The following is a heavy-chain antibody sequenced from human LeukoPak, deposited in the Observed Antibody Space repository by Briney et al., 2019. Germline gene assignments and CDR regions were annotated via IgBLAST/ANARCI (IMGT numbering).Heavy chain of an antibody. J-gene: IGHJ6*03. CDR1: GFNSCDFY. CDR3: AREINSAGYYYAGGYMNV. Sequence: GGSLRLSRAASGFNSCDFYTRWVCQAPGRGLEWISFFTSGETNIKYADSVKGRFTIYRDNAKNSLYLQMNSLRAEAKAVYFCAREINSAGYYYAGGYMNVWGEGTTVTVSS. CDR2: FTSGETNI. D-gene: IGHD3-10*01. V-gene: IGHV3-11*04.